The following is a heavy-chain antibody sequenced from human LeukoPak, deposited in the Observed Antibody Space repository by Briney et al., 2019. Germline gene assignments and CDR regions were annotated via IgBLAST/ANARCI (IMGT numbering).Heavy chain of an antibody. CDR1: GGSISSGAYY. D-gene: IGHD3-22*01. J-gene: IGHJ4*02. CDR3: ARYNPDSSGCYSRPDY. V-gene: IGHV4-31*03. CDR2: IYNSGST. Sequence: SETLSLTCTISGGSISSGAYYWNWIRQHPGKGLEWIGYIYNSGSTYYNPSLKSRVTISVDTSKNQFSLKLSSVTAADTAVYYCARYNPDSSGCYSRPDYWGQGTLVTVSS.